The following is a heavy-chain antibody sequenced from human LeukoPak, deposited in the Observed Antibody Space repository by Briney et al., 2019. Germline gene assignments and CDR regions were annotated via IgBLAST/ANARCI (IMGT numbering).Heavy chain of an antibody. J-gene: IGHJ4*02. Sequence: ASVKVSCKASGYTFTGYYMHWVRQAPGQGLEWMGWINPNSGGTNYAQKFQGRVTMTRDTSISTAYMELSRLRSDDTAVYYCARGSVEMATITVYYFDYWGQGTLVTVSS. V-gene: IGHV1-2*02. CDR2: INPNSGGT. CDR3: ARGSVEMATITVYYFDY. CDR1: GYTFTGYY. D-gene: IGHD5-24*01.